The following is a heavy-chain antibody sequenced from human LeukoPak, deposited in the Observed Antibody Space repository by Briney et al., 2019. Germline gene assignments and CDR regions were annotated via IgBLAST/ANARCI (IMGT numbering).Heavy chain of an antibody. CDR3: ASSRHYDLWSGYYEIYFDY. Sequence: SETLSLTCTVSGGSISSSSYYWGWIRQPPGTGLEWIGSIYYSGSTYYNPSLKSRVTISVDTSKNQFSLKLSSVTAADTAVYYCASSRHYDLWSGYYEIYFDYWGQGTLVTVSS. V-gene: IGHV4-39*01. J-gene: IGHJ4*02. D-gene: IGHD3-3*01. CDR2: IYYSGST. CDR1: GGSISSSSYY.